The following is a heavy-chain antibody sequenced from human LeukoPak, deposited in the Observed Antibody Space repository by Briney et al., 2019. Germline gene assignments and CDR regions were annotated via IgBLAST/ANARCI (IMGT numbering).Heavy chain of an antibody. CDR2: ISAYNGNT. CDR3: ARAAPGTYSGYDYGLTHPYNWFDP. J-gene: IGHJ5*02. V-gene: IGHV1-18*04. Sequence: GASVKVSCKASGYTFTGYYMHWVRQAPGQGLEWMGWISAYNGNTNHAQKLQGRVTMTTDTSASTAYMELRSLRSDDTAVYYCARAAPGTYSGYDYGLTHPYNWFDPWGQGTLVTVSS. CDR1: GYTFTGYY. D-gene: IGHD5-12*01.